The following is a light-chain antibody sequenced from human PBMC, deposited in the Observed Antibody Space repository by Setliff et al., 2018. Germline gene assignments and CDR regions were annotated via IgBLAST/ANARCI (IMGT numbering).Light chain of an antibody. V-gene: IGLV1-40*01. CDR2: GNS. J-gene: IGLJ1*01. CDR1: SSNIGAGYD. CDR3: QSYDSSLSGHV. Sequence: QSVLPQPPSVSGAPGQRVTISCTGSSSNIGAGYDVHWYQQLPGTAPKLLIYGNSNRPSGVPDRFSGSKSGTSASLAITGLQAEDEADYYCQSYDSSLSGHVFGTGTKGTVL.